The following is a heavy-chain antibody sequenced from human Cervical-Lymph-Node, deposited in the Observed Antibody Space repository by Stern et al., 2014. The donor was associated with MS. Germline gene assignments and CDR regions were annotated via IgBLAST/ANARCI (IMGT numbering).Heavy chain of an antibody. CDR2: IIPLFGTA. D-gene: IGHD2-21*01. J-gene: IGHJ4*02. CDR1: GGTFSTNA. V-gene: IGHV1-69*06. CDR3: VRDPPEMEVIGAPNPLDY. Sequence: QVQLVESGAEVKKPGSSVKVSCKASGGTFSTNAFSWVRQAPGQGLEWMGGIIPLFGTATYAPKFQGRVTISADKSTTTAYMELSSLTSEDTAVYYCVRDPPEMEVIGAPNPLDYWGQGTLVTVSS.